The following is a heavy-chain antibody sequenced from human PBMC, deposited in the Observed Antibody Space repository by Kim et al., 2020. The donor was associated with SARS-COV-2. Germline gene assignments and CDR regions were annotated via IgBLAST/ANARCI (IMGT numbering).Heavy chain of an antibody. CDR1: GFTFSSYG. CDR3: AKDLGYGDYADY. V-gene: IGHV3-33*06. Sequence: GGSLRLSCEASGFTFSSYGMHWVRQAPGKGLEWVAVIWYDGSNKYYADSVKGRFTISRDNSKNTLYLQMNSLRAEDTAVYYCAKDLGYGDYADYWGQGTLVTVSS. D-gene: IGHD4-17*01. CDR2: IWYDGSNK. J-gene: IGHJ4*02.